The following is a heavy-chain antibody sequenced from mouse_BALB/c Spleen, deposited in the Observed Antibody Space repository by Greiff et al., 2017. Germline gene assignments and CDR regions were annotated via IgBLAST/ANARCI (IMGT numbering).Heavy chain of an antibody. CDR1: GYTFTSYW. CDR2: IDPSDSYT. CDR3: ARLTTATFVDY. J-gene: IGHJ2*01. D-gene: IGHD1-2*01. V-gene: IGHV1-69*02. Sequence: QVQLQQPGAELVKPGASVKLSCKASGYTFTSYWMHWVKQRPGQGLEWIGEIDPSDSYTNYNQKFKGKATLTVDKSSSTAYMQRSSLTSEDSAVYYCARLTTATFVDYWGQGTTLTVSS.